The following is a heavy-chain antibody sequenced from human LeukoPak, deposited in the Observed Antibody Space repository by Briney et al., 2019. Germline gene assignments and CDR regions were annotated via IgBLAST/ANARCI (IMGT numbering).Heavy chain of an antibody. CDR3: ARRGIWDLQIGNWFDP. CDR1: GDSITTNSYW. Sequence: SETLSLTCSISGDSITTNSYWWGWIRQSPGKCLEWIGSIYSSGNSYYNPSLKTRATISPGTSKNQYSLRLTPVTAADTAIYYCARRGIWDLQIGNWFDPWGQGILVIVSS. CDR2: IYSSGNS. V-gene: IGHV4-39*01. J-gene: IGHJ5*02. D-gene: IGHD3-16*01.